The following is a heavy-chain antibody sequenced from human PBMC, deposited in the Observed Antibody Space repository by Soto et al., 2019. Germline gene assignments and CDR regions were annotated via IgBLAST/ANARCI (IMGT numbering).Heavy chain of an antibody. V-gene: IGHV1-18*01. CDR1: GYIFTNYA. D-gene: IGHD3-3*01. CDR2: ISAYNGDT. J-gene: IGHJ6*02. CDR3: ARDGRAFSIFGETMDV. Sequence: VHLLQSGGEVKKPGASVKVSCKTSGYIFTNYAINWVRQAPGQGLEWMGWISAYNGDTKYAQRFQGRLTGTTDPSTTTAYMELGSLRSDDTAVYYCARDGRAFSIFGETMDVWGQGTTVTVSS.